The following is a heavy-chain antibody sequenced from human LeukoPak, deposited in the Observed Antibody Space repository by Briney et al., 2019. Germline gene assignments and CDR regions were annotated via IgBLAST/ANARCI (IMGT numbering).Heavy chain of an antibody. CDR1: GFTFDDYA. CDR3: AKDWAVGAAIDAFDI. J-gene: IGHJ3*02. D-gene: IGHD2-2*01. CDR2: ISWNSGSI. Sequence: GGSLRLSCAGSGFTFDDYAMHWVRQAPGKGLEWVSGISWNSGSIGYADSVKGRFTISRDNAKNSLYLQMNSLRAEDTALYYCAKDWAVGAAIDAFDIWGQGTMVTVSS. V-gene: IGHV3-9*01.